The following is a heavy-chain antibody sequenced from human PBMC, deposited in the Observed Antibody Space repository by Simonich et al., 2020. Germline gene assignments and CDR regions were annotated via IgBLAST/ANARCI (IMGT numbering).Heavy chain of an antibody. Sequence: QLQLQESGPGLVKPSETLSLTCTVSGGSISSSSYYWGWIRQPPGKGLEWIGSIYDGGRTNYNPALKSRVTISVDTSKNQFSLKLSSVTAADTAVYYCARRGYCSSTSCYDAFDIWGQGTMVTVSS. J-gene: IGHJ3*02. CDR3: ARRGYCSSTSCYDAFDI. CDR1: GGSISSSSYY. V-gene: IGHV4-39*01. D-gene: IGHD2-2*01. CDR2: IYDGGRT.